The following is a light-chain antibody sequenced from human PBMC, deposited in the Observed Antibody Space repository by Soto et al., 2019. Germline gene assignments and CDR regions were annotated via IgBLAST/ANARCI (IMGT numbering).Light chain of an antibody. V-gene: IGKV1-5*03. J-gene: IGKJ1*01. CDR2: KAS. CDR1: QSISSW. Sequence: DIQMTQSPSTLSASVGDRVTITCRVSQSISSWLAWYQQKPGKAPKLLIYKASSLESGAPSRFSGSGSGTEFTLTISSLQPDDSATYYCQQYSSYWTFGQGTKVEIK. CDR3: QQYSSYWT.